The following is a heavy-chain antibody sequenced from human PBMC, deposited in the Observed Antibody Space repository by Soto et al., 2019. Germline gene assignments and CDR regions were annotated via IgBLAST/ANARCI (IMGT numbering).Heavy chain of an antibody. Sequence: YSGSTNYNPSLKSRVTISVDTSKNQFSLKLSSVTAADTAVYYCARYNDYGDAFDIWGQGTMVTVSS. D-gene: IGHD4-17*01. V-gene: IGHV4-59*01. CDR2: YSGST. CDR3: ARYNDYGDAFDI. J-gene: IGHJ3*02.